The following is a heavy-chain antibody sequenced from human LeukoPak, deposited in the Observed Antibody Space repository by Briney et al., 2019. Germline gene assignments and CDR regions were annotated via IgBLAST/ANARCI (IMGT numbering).Heavy chain of an antibody. CDR3: TRFWGYSSGWSHSDY. D-gene: IGHD6-19*01. CDR2: IYPADSDT. V-gene: IGHV5-51*01. J-gene: IGHJ4*02. CDR1: GYSFISYW. Sequence: LGESLKISCKASGYSFISYWIGWVRQMPGKGLEWMGIIYPADSDTRYSASFQGQVTISAVKSINTAYLQWSSLKASDTAMYYCTRFWGYSSGWSHSDYWGQGTLVTVSS.